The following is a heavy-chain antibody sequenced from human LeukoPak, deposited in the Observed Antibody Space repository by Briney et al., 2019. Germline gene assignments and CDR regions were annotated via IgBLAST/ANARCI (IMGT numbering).Heavy chain of an antibody. CDR1: GXSFSGYY. CDR2: INHSGST. Sequence: SETLSLTCAVYGXSFSGYYWSWIRQPPGKGLEWIGEINHSGSTNHNPSLKSRDTISVDTSKNQCSLKLSSVTAADTAVYHCARILCGGDCPDYWGQGTLVTVSS. CDR3: ARILCGGDCPDY. J-gene: IGHJ4*02. V-gene: IGHV4-34*01. D-gene: IGHD2-21*02.